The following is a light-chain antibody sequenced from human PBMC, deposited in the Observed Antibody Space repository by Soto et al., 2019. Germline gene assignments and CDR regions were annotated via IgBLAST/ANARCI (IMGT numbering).Light chain of an antibody. CDR2: KAS. CDR1: QTISSW. CDR3: QQYNTYWT. J-gene: IGKJ1*01. Sequence: DIQMTQSPSTLSASVGDRVTITCRASQTISSWLAWYQAKPGKAPKLLIYKASNLGSGVPSRFSGSGSRTEFTLTISSLQPDDFATYYCQQYNTYWTFGQGTKVEIK. V-gene: IGKV1-5*03.